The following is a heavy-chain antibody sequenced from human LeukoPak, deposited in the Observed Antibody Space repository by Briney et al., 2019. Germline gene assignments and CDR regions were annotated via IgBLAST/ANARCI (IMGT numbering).Heavy chain of an antibody. CDR3: ARESDYSSSWYGSGEFDY. J-gene: IGHJ4*02. CDR1: GFTFSSYS. Sequence: GGSLRLSCAASGFTFSSYSMNWVRHAPGKGLEWVSSISSSSSYIYYADSVKGRFTISRDNAKNSLYLQMNSLRAEDTAVYYCARESDYSSSWYGSGEFDYWGQGTLVTVSS. D-gene: IGHD6-13*01. V-gene: IGHV3-21*01. CDR2: ISSSSSYI.